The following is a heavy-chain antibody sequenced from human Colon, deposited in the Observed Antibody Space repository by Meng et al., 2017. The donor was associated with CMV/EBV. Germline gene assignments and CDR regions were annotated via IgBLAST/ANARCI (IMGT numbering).Heavy chain of an antibody. CDR1: ENAFTDYY. CDR3: ARGFDFWRGSDFDY. J-gene: IGHJ4*02. D-gene: IGHD3-3*01. Sequence: ASENAFTDYYLHWVRQAPGQGLEWMGWINPHNGATNFDQKFQDRVTMSRDTSITSAYMELSRLRVDDTAVYYCARGFDFWRGSDFDYWGQGTLVTVSS. V-gene: IGHV1-2*02. CDR2: INPHNGAT.